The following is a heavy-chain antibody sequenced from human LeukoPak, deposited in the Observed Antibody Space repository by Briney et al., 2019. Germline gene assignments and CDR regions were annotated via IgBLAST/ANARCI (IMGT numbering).Heavy chain of an antibody. Sequence: PGGSLRLSCVASGFSLSSYSMNWVRQAPGKGLEWISFIHSSGGIIFYAESVKGRFTISRDNAKNSLHLQLNNLKTEDTALYYCAKDGAGIEMAGGYFQHWGQGTLVSVSS. CDR2: IHSSGGII. D-gene: IGHD6-19*01. V-gene: IGHV3-48*04. J-gene: IGHJ1*01. CDR3: AKDGAGIEMAGGYFQH. CDR1: GFSLSSYS.